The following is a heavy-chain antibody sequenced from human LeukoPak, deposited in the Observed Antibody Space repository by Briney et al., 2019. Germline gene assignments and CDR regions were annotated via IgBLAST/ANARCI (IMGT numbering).Heavy chain of an antibody. D-gene: IGHD6-19*01. J-gene: IGHJ4*02. CDR2: IYYSGST. CDR3: ARLAVAGINFDY. CDR1: GGSISSYY. V-gene: IGHV4-59*01. Sequence: SETLSLTCTVSGGSISSYYWSWIRQLPGKGLEWIGYIYYSGSTNYNPSLKSRVTISVDTSKNQFSLKLSSVTAADTAVYYCARLAVAGINFDYWGQGTLVTVSS.